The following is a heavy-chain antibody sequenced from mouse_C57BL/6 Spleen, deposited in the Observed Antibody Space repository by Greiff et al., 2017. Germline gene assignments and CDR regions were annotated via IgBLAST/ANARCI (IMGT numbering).Heavy chain of an antibody. CDR2: INPNNGGT. V-gene: IGHV1-18*01. D-gene: IGHD2-4*01. J-gene: IGHJ2*01. Sequence: EVKLQESGPELVKPGASVKIPCKASGYTFTDYNMDWVKQSHGKSLEWIGDINPNNGGTIYNQKFKGKATLTVDKSSRTADMELRRLTSEDATVYCCGSEGYDYDDVDYFDYWGKGTTLTVAS. CDR1: GYTFTDYN. CDR3: GSEGYDYDDVDYFDY.